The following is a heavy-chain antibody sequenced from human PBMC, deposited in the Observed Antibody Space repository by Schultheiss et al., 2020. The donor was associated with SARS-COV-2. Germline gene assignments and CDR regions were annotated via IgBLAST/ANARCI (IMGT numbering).Heavy chain of an antibody. CDR1: GGSFSGYY. CDR2: IYYSGST. J-gene: IGHJ5*02. D-gene: IGHD3-22*01. CDR3: ARDSSGYTWFDP. Sequence: SETLSLTCAVYGGSFSGYYWSWIRQHPGKGLEWIGYIYYSGSTYYNPSLKSRVTISVDTSKNQFSLKLSSVTAADTAVYYCARDSSGYTWFDPWGQGTLVTV. V-gene: IGHV4-31*11.